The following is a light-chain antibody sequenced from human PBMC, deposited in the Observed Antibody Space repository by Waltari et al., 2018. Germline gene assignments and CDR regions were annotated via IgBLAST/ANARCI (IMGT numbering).Light chain of an antibody. V-gene: IGLV2-14*03. CDR1: SSDVGGYDY. J-gene: IGLJ3*02. Sequence: QSALTQPASVSGSPGQSITISCTGTSSDVGGYDYVSWYQQHPGKAPKLMIYDVNNRPSGVSNRFSGSKSGNTASLTISGLQAEDEAEYYCSSYTSSSTLVFGGGTKLTVL. CDR3: SSYTSSSTLV. CDR2: DVN.